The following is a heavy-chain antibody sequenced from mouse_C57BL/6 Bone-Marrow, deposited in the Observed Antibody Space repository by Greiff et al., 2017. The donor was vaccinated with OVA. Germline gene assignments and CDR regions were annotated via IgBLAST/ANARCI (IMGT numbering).Heavy chain of an antibody. J-gene: IGHJ1*03. CDR3: AKNGGNWDWCFDV. V-gene: IGHV2-4*01. D-gene: IGHD4-1*01. CDR1: GFSLTSYG. Sequence: VQLQQSGPGLVQPSQSLSITCTVSGFSLTSYGVHWVRQPPGKGLEWLGVIWSGGSTDYNAAFISRLSISKDNTKNHAFFKMNSLQADDTAIYYCAKNGGNWDWCFDVWGTGTTVTVSS. CDR2: IWSGGST.